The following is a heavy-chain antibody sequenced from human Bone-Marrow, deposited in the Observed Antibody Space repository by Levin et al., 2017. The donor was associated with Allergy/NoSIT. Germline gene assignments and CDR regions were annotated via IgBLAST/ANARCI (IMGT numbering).Heavy chain of an antibody. J-gene: IGHJ5*02. CDR2: IFYGGNP. CDR1: GDSIRNFY. CDR3: ARLTKAHLGFDP. V-gene: IGHV4-59*08. Sequence: SQTLSLTCSVSGDSIRNFYWNWIRQSPGKGLEWIGYIFYGGNPNYNPSLRSRVTISLDTSQNQFSLTLNSVTAADTALYFCARLTKAHLGFDPWGQGTLVIVSS. D-gene: IGHD3-3*02.